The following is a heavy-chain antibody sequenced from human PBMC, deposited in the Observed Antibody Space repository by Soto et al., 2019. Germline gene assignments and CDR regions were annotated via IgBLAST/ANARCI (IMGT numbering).Heavy chain of an antibody. CDR3: AGGVIYGSGSYQRGYFDY. CDR1: GGSISSYD. V-gene: IGHV4-59*01. J-gene: IGHJ4*02. Sequence: PSDTLSLTCTVSGGSISSYDWSWIRQPPGKGLEWIGYIYYSGSTNYNPSLKSRVTISVDTSKNQFSLKLSSVTAADTAVHYCAGGVIYGSGSYQRGYFDYWGQGTLVTVSS. D-gene: IGHD3-10*01. CDR2: IYYSGST.